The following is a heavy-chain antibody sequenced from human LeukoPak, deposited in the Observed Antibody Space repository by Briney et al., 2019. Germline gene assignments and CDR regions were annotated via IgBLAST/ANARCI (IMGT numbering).Heavy chain of an antibody. CDR3: ARGAVAGTGDAFDI. V-gene: IGHV3-74*01. CDR1: GFTFSSYA. J-gene: IGHJ3*02. D-gene: IGHD6-19*01. Sequence: GGSLRLSCAASGFTFSSYAMSWVRQAPGKGLVWVSRIDSDGSSTTYADSVKGRFTISRDNSKNTLYLQMNSLRAEDTAVYYCARGAVAGTGDAFDIWGQGTMVTVSS. CDR2: IDSDGSST.